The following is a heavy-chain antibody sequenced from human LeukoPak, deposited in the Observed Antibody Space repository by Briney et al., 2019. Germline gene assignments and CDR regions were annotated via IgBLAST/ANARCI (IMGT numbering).Heavy chain of an antibody. J-gene: IGHJ3*02. D-gene: IGHD6-19*01. CDR3: ARDSAVAGQEAFDI. V-gene: IGHV3-21*01. CDR2: ISSSSSYI. Sequence: GGSLRLFCAASGFTFSSYSMNWVRQAPGKGLEWVSSISSSSSYIYYADSVKGRFTISRDNAKNSLYLQMNSLRAEDTAVYYCARDSAVAGQEAFDIWGQGTMVTVSS. CDR1: GFTFSSYS.